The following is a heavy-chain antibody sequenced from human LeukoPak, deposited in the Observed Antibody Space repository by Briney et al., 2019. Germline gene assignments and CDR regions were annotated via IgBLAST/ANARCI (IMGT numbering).Heavy chain of an antibody. J-gene: IGHJ4*02. CDR3: AREWGDNYDSSGCYYPITFDY. CDR1: VGTFNSYT. CDR2: IILILCIA. D-gene: IGHD3-22*01. Sequence: AVTVSCQPSVGTFNSYTIRWVRQAPGQGLEGVGRIILILCIANYVQKFQGRVTITADRSTSTAYMELSSLRSEDTAVYYCAREWGDNYDSSGCYYPITFDYWGQGTLVTVSS. V-gene: IGHV1-69*04.